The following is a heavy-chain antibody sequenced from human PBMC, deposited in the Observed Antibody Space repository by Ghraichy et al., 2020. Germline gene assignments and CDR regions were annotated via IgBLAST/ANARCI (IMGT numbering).Heavy chain of an antibody. V-gene: IGHV4-34*08. CDR2: IDHRGGT. CDR1: GATLSDYY. CDR3: ASITRAGAFDF. J-gene: IGHJ5*01. Sequence: ETLSLTCDVSGATLSDYYFTWIRQPPGKGLEWIGEIDHRGGTDYNPSLQSRVSISVDTSQNQLSLKLRSVTAADTSVYYCASITRAGAFDFWGHGSLVTVSS. D-gene: IGHD4/OR15-4a*01.